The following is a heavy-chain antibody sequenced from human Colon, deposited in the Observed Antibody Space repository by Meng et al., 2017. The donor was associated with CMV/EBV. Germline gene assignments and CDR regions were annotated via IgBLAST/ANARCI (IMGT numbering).Heavy chain of an antibody. D-gene: IGHD1-26*01. CDR2: VFFREGT. J-gene: IGHJ5*02. CDR3: ARVRILGATIDT. V-gene: IGHV4-39*07. Sequence: CTVTGGAISNINYQWGWSRQAPGNALEWIGNVFFREGTYYNPSVRGRVILSVDTSKNQFSLDLSSVTAADTAVYFCARVRILGATIDTWGQGTLVTVSS. CDR1: GGAISNINYQ.